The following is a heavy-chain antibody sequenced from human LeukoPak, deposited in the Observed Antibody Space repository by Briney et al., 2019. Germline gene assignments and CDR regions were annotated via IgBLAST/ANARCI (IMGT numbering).Heavy chain of an antibody. V-gene: IGHV1-46*01. J-gene: IGHJ6*03. CDR2: INPSGGST. D-gene: IGHD1-26*01. Sequence: VSVKVSCKASGYTFTRYFMHWVRQAPGQELEGMGIINPSGGSTRQAPKFQGRVTITADKSTSTAYMELGSLRTEDTAVYYCARDLAAGGSYSEPPYYYYMDVWGKGTTVTVSS. CDR1: GYTFTRYF. CDR3: ARDLAAGGSYSEPPYYYYMDV.